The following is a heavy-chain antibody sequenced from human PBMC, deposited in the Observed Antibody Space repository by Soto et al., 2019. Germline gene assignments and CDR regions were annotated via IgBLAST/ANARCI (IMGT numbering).Heavy chain of an antibody. Sequence: EVQLLESGGGLVQRGGSLRLSCAASGFSFSRYDMNWVRQAPGKGLQWVSTISGSGDGTYYPDSVKGRFTISRDNSKNTLYLQMNSLRAEDTAVYYCAKVGGYCTNGVCYGFDIWGQGTMVTVST. CDR1: GFSFSRYD. V-gene: IGHV3-23*01. J-gene: IGHJ3*02. D-gene: IGHD2-8*01. CDR2: ISGSGDGT. CDR3: AKVGGYCTNGVCYGFDI.